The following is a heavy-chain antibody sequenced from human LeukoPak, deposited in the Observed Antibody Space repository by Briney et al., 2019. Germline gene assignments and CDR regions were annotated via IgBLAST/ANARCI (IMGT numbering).Heavy chain of an antibody. CDR3: TRVSVTSVFDY. CDR2: IRSKAYGGTT. V-gene: IGHV3-49*04. J-gene: IGHJ4*03. Sequence: GGSLRLSCTASGFTFGDYAMSWVRQAPGKGLEWVSFIRSKAYGGTTEYAASVKGRSTISRDDSKSIAYLQMNSLKTEDTAVYYCTRVSVTSVFDYWGQGTMVTVSS. D-gene: IGHD4-17*01. CDR1: GFTFGDYA.